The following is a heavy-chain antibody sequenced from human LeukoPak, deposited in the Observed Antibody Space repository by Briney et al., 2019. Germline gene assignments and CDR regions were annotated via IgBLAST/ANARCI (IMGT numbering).Heavy chain of an antibody. V-gene: IGHV4-38-2*02. CDR2: IYHSGST. CDR3: ARHSIAARRGGSFDP. Sequence: SETLSLTCTVSGYSISSGYYWGWIRQPPGKGLEWIGSIYHSGSTYYNPSLKSRVTISVDTSKNHFSLKLSSVTAADTAVYYCARHSIAARRGGSFDPWGQGTLVTVSS. CDR1: GYSISSGYY. D-gene: IGHD6-6*01. J-gene: IGHJ5*02.